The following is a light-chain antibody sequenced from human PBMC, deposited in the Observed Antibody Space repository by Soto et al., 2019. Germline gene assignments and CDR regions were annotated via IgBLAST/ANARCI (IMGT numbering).Light chain of an antibody. CDR2: GAS. Sequence: EIVLTQSPGTLSLSPGERATLSCRASQSVSSHYLAWYQQKPGQAPRLLIYGASSRATGIPDRFSGSGSGTDFTLTISRLEPEDFAAYYCQQYTNSPTLTFGGGTKVDIK. J-gene: IGKJ4*01. CDR1: QSVSSHY. V-gene: IGKV3-20*01. CDR3: QQYTNSPTLT.